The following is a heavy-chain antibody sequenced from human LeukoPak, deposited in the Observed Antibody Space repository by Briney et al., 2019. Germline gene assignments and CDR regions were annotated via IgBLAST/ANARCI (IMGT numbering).Heavy chain of an antibody. J-gene: IGHJ4*02. V-gene: IGHV3-66*01. Sequence: GGSLRLSCAASGFTVSSNYMNWVRQAPGKGLEWVSVIYSGGSTYYADSVKGRFTISRDNSKNTLYLQMNSLRAEDTAVYYCAKGLANVDTAMVTGGDYWGQGTLVTVSS. CDR1: GFTVSSNY. CDR2: IYSGGST. CDR3: AKGLANVDTAMVTGGDY. D-gene: IGHD5-18*01.